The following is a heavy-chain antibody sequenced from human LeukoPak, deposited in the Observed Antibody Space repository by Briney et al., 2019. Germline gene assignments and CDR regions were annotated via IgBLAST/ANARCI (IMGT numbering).Heavy chain of an antibody. CDR1: GFTFSNYG. CDR3: ATAPRGGDYEDY. V-gene: IGHV3-33*01. CDR2: IWYEGSNK. D-gene: IGHD4-17*01. J-gene: IGHJ4*02. Sequence: PGGSLRLSCAASGFTFSNYGMHWVRQAPGKGLEWVAVIWYEGSNKYYADSVKGRFTIYRDNSKNTLYMQMNSVRVEDTAVYYCATAPRGGDYEDYWGQGTLVTVSS.